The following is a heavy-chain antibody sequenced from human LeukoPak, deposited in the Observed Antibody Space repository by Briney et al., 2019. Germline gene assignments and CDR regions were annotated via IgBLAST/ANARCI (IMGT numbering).Heavy chain of an antibody. CDR2: IKEDGSEK. J-gene: IGHJ3*02. CDR3: VRAVRRSFDI. V-gene: IGHV3-7*01. D-gene: IGHD3-10*01. Sequence: PGGSLGLSCTDSGFTFTNAGMTWVRQAPGKGPEWVANIKEDGSEKYYVDSVKGRFTVSRDNARKSLFLQMNNLRDEDAAVYYCVRAVRRSFDIWGQGTMVTVSS. CDR1: GFTFTNAG.